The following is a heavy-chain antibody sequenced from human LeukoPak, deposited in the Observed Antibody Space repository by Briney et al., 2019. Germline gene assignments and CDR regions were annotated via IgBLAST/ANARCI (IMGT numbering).Heavy chain of an antibody. J-gene: IGHJ4*02. V-gene: IGHV3-9*01. Sequence: GGSLRLSCAASGFTFDDYAMHWVRQAPGKGLEWVSGISWNSGGIGYADSVKGRFTISRDNAKNSLYLQMNSLRAKDTALYYCAKGSGLAVVYFDYWGQGTLVTVSS. D-gene: IGHD3-3*01. CDR1: GFTFDDYA. CDR2: ISWNSGGI. CDR3: AKGSGLAVVYFDY.